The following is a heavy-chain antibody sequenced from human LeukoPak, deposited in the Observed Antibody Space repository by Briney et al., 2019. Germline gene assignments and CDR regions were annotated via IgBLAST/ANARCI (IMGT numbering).Heavy chain of an antibody. CDR2: IYYSGSS. V-gene: IGHV4-59*01. Sequence: SETLSLTCTVSGGSISSYYWSWIRQPPGKGLEWLGYIYYSGSSNYNPSLKSRVTVSADTSKNQFSLKLSSVTAADTAVYYCARVPRSYYYYYYMDVWGKGTTVTVSS. CDR3: ARVPRSYYYYYYMDV. CDR1: GGSISSYY. J-gene: IGHJ6*03.